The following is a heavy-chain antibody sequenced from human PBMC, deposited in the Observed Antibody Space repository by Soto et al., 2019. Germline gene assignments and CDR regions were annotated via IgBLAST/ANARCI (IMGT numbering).Heavy chain of an antibody. J-gene: IGHJ4*02. V-gene: IGHV3-9*01. CDR3: VKDMYEGSSGGSLDY. CDR2: ISGTRNII. Sequence: EVQLVESGGGLVQPGRSLRLSCAASGFTFYDFAMHWVRQAPGKGLEWVSRISGTRNIIDYADSVKGRFIISRDNAKNSLYLPMNSLRPEDTAFYYCVKDMYEGSSGGSLDYWGPGTLVTVSS. D-gene: IGHD2-15*01. CDR1: GFTFYDFA.